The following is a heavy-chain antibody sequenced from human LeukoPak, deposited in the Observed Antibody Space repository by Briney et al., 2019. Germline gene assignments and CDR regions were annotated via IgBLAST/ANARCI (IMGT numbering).Heavy chain of an antibody. Sequence: SETLSLTCAVYGGSFSGYYWSWIRQPPGKGLEWIGYIYYSGSTNYNPSLKSRVTISVDTSKNQFSLKPSSVTAADTAVYYCARDHGDSSGYTNWFDPWGQGTLVTVSS. D-gene: IGHD3-22*01. CDR2: IYYSGST. V-gene: IGHV4-59*01. J-gene: IGHJ5*02. CDR3: ARDHGDSSGYTNWFDP. CDR1: GGSFSGYY.